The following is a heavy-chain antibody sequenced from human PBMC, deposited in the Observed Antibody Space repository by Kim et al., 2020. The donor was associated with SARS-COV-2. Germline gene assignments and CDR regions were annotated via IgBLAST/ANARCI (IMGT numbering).Heavy chain of an antibody. Sequence: SETLSLTCTVSGGSVSSGSYYWSWIRQPPGKGLEWIGYIYYSGSTNYNPSLKSRVTISVDTSKNQFSLKLSSVTAADTAVYYCARVPIGRYYGSGSHDYWGQGTLVTVSS. CDR2: IYYSGST. CDR1: GGSVSSGSYY. CDR3: ARVPIGRYYGSGSHDY. J-gene: IGHJ4*02. V-gene: IGHV4-61*01. D-gene: IGHD3-10*01.